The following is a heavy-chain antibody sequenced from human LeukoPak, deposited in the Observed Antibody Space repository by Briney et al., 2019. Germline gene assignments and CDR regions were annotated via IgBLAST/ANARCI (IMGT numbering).Heavy chain of an antibody. Sequence: SETLSLTCTVSGYSISSGYYWGWIRQPPGKGLAWIGNIYHSGSTYYNPSLKSRVTISVDTSKNQFSLKLSSVTAADTAVYYCARANYYDSSGYSRGAFDLWGQGTMVTVSS. CDR3: ARANYYDSSGYSRGAFDL. V-gene: IGHV4-38-2*02. J-gene: IGHJ3*01. D-gene: IGHD3-22*01. CDR2: IYHSGST. CDR1: GYSISSGYY.